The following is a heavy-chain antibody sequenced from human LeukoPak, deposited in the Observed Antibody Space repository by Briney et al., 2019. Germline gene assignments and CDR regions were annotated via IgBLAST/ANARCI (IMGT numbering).Heavy chain of an antibody. CDR3: ARALSTYQLGEYSYYYGMDV. Sequence: GGSLRLSCAASGFTFSSYEMNWVRQAPGKGLEWVSYISSSGSPIYYADSVKGRFTISGDNAKNSLYLQMNSLRAEDTAVYYCARALSTYQLGEYSYYYGMDVWGQGTTVTVSS. CDR2: ISSSGSPI. J-gene: IGHJ6*02. CDR1: GFTFSSYE. D-gene: IGHD2-2*01. V-gene: IGHV3-48*03.